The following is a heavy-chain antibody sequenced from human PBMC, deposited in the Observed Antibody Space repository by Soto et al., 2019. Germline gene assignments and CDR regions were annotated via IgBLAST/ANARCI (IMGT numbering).Heavy chain of an antibody. Sequence: QSWRSLRLAGAASGFTASSYAMHEGRQAPGKGLEWVAVISYDGSNKYYADSVKGRFTISRDNSKNTLYLQMNSLRAEDTAVYYCARVLGDYAAGGAFDIWGQGTMVTVSS. CDR3: ARVLGDYAAGGAFDI. CDR2: ISYDGSNK. D-gene: IGHD4-17*01. V-gene: IGHV3-30-3*01. CDR1: GFTASSYA. J-gene: IGHJ3*02.